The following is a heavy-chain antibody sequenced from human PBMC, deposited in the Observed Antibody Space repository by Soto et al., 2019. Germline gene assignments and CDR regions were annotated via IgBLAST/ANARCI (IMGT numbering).Heavy chain of an antibody. CDR1: GGTFSSYS. D-gene: IGHD1-26*01. Sequence: QVQLVQSGAEVKKTGSSVKVSCKASGGTFSSYSINWVRQAPGQRLEWIGEIIPIFGTANYAQKFQGRVTITADESTSTAYMELSSLRSEDTAVYYCARDGGRHSGGTDYWGQGTLVTVSS. V-gene: IGHV1-69*01. J-gene: IGHJ4*02. CDR2: IIPIFGTA. CDR3: ARDGGRHSGGTDY.